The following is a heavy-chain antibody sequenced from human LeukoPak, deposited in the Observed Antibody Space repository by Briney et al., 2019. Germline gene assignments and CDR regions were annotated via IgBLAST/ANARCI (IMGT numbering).Heavy chain of an antibody. CDR1: GGSISSYY. CDR2: IYYSGST. J-gene: IGHJ4*02. CDR3: ARVDYYYDSSGYYHDFDY. Sequence: SETLSLTCTVSGGSISSYYWSWIRQPPGKGLEWIGYIYYSGSTNYNPSLKSRVTISVDTSKNQFSLKLSSVTAADTAVYYCARVDYYYDSSGYYHDFDYWGQGTLVTVSS. V-gene: IGHV4-59*01. D-gene: IGHD3-22*01.